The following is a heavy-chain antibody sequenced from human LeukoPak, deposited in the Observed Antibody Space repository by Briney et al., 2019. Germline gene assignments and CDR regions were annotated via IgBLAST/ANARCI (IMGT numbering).Heavy chain of an antibody. D-gene: IGHD2-2*01. Sequence: GGSLRLSCAASGVTVSSNYMSWVRQAPGKGLEWVSFIYNDGRTQHTDSVKGRFTISRDNSKNTLYLQMNSLRAEDTALYYCARWYCTSTNCYYDYWGQGTLVTVSS. CDR1: GVTVSSNY. J-gene: IGHJ4*02. V-gene: IGHV3-53*01. CDR2: IYNDGRT. CDR3: ARWYCTSTNCYYDY.